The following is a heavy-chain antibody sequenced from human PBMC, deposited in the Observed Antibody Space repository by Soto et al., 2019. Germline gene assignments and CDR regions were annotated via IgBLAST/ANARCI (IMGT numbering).Heavy chain of an antibody. Sequence: EVQLVESGGGLVKPGGSLRLSCAASGFTFTRYSMNWVRQAPGKGLEWVSSISSTTNYIYYGDSMKGRFTISRDNAKNSFYLEMNSLGAEDTAVYYWARESEDLTSNFDYWGQGTLVTVSS. CDR2: ISSTTNYI. J-gene: IGHJ4*02. CDR3: ARESEDLTSNFDY. CDR1: GFTFTRYS. V-gene: IGHV3-21*06.